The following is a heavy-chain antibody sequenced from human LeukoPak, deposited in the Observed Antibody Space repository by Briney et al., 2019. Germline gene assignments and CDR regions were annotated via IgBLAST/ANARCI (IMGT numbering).Heavy chain of an antibody. J-gene: IGHJ5*02. CDR1: GFTFSSYS. D-gene: IGHD6-19*01. V-gene: IGHV3-48*02. CDR2: ISSRGGGTT. CDR3: ARTGDSSGYYVWFDP. Sequence: GGSLRLSCAASGFTFSSYSMNWVRQAPGRGLEWVSYISSRGGGTTHYADSVKGRFTISRDNGKNSLYLQMNSLRDEDTAVYYCARTGDSSGYYVWFDPWGQGTLVTVSS.